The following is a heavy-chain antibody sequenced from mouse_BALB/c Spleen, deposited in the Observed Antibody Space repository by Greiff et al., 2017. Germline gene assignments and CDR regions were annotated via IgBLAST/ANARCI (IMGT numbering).Heavy chain of an antibody. CDR2: IWSGGST. CDR1: GFSLTSYG. D-gene: IGHD2-14*01. CDR3: ARGGYGYEDWFAY. Sequence: QVQLKQSGPGLVQPSQSLSITCTVSGFSLTSYGVHWVRQSPGKGLEWLGVIWSGGSTDYNAAFISRLSISKDNSKSQVFFKMNSLQADDTAIYYCARGGYGYEDWFAYWGQGTLVTVSA. J-gene: IGHJ3*01. V-gene: IGHV2-4-1*01.